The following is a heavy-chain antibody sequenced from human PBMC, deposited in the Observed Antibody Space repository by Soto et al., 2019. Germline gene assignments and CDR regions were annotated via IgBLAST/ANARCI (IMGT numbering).Heavy chain of an antibody. Sequence: QVQLEQSGAEVKKPGSSVKVSCKASGGTFRSHAIAWVRQAPGQGLEWMGDFIPIFGTSNYAQKFQGRISTTADELRTTAYMELSTVTDEDTATYYCARGEGYYDSSGLEYYHGMDVWGQGTTLTVSS. D-gene: IGHD3-22*01. CDR3: ARGEGYYDSSGLEYYHGMDV. CDR1: GGTFRSHA. V-gene: IGHV1-69*01. CDR2: FIPIFGTS. J-gene: IGHJ6*02.